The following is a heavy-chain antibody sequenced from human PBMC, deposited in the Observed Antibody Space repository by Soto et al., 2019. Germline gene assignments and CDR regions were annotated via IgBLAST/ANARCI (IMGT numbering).Heavy chain of an antibody. CDR1: GFSLSGSS. V-gene: IGHV3-73*01. J-gene: IGHJ4*02. D-gene: IGHD5-18*01. Sequence: GGSLRLSCAASGFSLSGSSMNWVRQASGKGLEWVGRIRSKTNSYATVYAASVRGRFTISRDDSKNTVYLQMNSLKIEDTAVYYCARAPYSYGPFDYWGQGT. CDR2: IRSKTNSYAT. CDR3: ARAPYSYGPFDY.